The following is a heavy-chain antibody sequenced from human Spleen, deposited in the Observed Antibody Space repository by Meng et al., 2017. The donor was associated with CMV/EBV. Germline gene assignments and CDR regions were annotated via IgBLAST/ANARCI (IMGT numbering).Heavy chain of an antibody. J-gene: IGHJ3*02. CDR1: GGSISSYY. CDR2: IYYSGST. Sequence: SETLSLTCTVSGGSISSYYWSWIRQPPGKGLEWIGYIYYSGSTNYNPSLKSRVTISVDTSKNQFSLKLSSVTAAVTAVYYCARGIAARTRGAFDIWGQGTMVTVSS. V-gene: IGHV4-59*01. D-gene: IGHD6-6*01. CDR3: ARGIAARTRGAFDI.